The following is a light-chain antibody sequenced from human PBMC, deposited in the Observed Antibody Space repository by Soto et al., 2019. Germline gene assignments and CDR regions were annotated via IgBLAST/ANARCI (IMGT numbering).Light chain of an antibody. CDR3: QHYNSYSEA. Sequence: DIQITQSPSTLSACVGDRVTITCRASQSISRSLAWYQQKPGKAPKLLIYKASTLKSGVPSRFSGSGSGTEFTLTISSLQPDDFATYYCQHYNSYSEAFGQGTKVDIK. J-gene: IGKJ1*01. CDR2: KAS. CDR1: QSISRS. V-gene: IGKV1-5*03.